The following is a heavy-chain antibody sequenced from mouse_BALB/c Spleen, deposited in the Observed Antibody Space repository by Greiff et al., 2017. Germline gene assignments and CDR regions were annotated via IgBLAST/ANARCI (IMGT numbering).Heavy chain of an antibody. CDR1: GYAFTNYL. Sequence: QVQLKESGAELVRPGTSVKVSCKASGYAFTNYLIEWVKQRPGQGLEWIGVIYPGSGGTNYNEKFKGKATLTADKSSSTAYMQLSSLTSDDSAVYFCARSTMIPSWFAYWGQGTLVTVSA. CDR3: ARSTMIPSWFAY. V-gene: IGHV1-54*01. J-gene: IGHJ3*01. CDR2: IYPGSGGT. D-gene: IGHD2-4*01.